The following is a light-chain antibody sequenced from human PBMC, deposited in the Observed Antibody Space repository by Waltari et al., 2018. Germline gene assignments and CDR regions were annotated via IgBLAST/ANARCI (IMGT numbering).Light chain of an antibody. Sequence: DIQMTQSPSTLSASVGDRVTITCRTSQSISSWLAWYQQKPGKATKLLIYKASSLESGVPSRCSGSGSGTEFTLTISSLQPDDFATYYCQQYNSYPRTFGQGTKVEIK. V-gene: IGKV1-5*03. CDR3: QQYNSYPRT. J-gene: IGKJ1*01. CDR2: KAS. CDR1: QSISSW.